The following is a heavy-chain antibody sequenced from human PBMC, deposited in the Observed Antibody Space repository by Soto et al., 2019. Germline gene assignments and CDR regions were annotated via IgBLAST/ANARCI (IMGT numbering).Heavy chain of an antibody. J-gene: IGHJ4*02. CDR2: INAGNGNT. V-gene: IGHV1-3*01. CDR1: GYTFTSYA. CDR3: ARDSYSRSPFPLSY. Sequence: ASCKASGYTFTSYAMHWVRQAPGQRLEWMGWINAGNGNTKYSQKFQGRVTITRDTSASTAYMELSSLRSEDTAVYYCARDSYSRSPFPLSYWGQETLLTVSS. D-gene: IGHD6-13*01.